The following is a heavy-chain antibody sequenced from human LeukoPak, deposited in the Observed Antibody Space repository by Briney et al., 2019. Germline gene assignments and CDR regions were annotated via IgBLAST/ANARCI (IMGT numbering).Heavy chain of an antibody. D-gene: IGHD1-26*01. CDR3: ARETRWDYYFDY. Sequence: SETLSLTCAVYGGSFSGYYWSWIRQPPGKGLEWIGEINHSGSTNYNPSLKSRVTISVDTSKNQFSLKLSSVTAADTAVYYCARETRWDYYFDYWGQGTLVTVSS. CDR2: INHSGST. CDR1: GGSFSGYY. V-gene: IGHV4-34*01. J-gene: IGHJ4*02.